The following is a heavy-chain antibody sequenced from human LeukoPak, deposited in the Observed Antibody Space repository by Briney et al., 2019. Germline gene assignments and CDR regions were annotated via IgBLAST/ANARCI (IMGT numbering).Heavy chain of an antibody. Sequence: GGSLRLSCAASGFTFSSYAMSWVRQAPGRGLEWVSAISGSGGSTYYADSVKGRFTISRDNSKNTLYLQMNSLRAEDTAVYYCAKGSDCSSTSCPPDYWGQGTLVTVSS. CDR1: GFTFSSYA. CDR3: AKGSDCSSTSCPPDY. CDR2: ISGSGGST. D-gene: IGHD2-2*01. J-gene: IGHJ4*02. V-gene: IGHV3-23*01.